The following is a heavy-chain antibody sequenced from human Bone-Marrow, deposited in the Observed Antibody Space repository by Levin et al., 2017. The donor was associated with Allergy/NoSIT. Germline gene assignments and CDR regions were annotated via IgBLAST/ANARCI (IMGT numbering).Heavy chain of an antibody. CDR1: GGSISSSY. CDR3: AREGEIVVVPAAMRPFDI. CDR2: IYYSGST. J-gene: IGHJ3*02. D-gene: IGHD2-2*01. V-gene: IGHV4-59*01. Sequence: SQTLSLTCTVSGGSISSSYWSWIRQPPGKGLEWIGDIYYSGSTNYNPSLKSRVNISVDTSKNQLSLKLSSVTAADTAVYYCAREGEIVVVPAAMRPFDIWGQGTMVTVSS.